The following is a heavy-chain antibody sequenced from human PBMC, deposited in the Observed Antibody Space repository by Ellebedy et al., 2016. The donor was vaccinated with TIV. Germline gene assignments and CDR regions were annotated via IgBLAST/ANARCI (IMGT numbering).Heavy chain of an antibody. Sequence: ASVKVSXXASGYTFTVYYIHWVRQAPGQGLEWMGWINPNTGGSNYAQKFQGRVTMTGATSIGTAYMGLSRLRSDGTAVYYCARGSWEPNAFDLWGQGTMVTVSS. CDR3: ARGSWEPNAFDL. J-gene: IGHJ3*01. CDR1: GYTFTVYY. V-gene: IGHV1-2*02. CDR2: INPNTGGS. D-gene: IGHD1-26*01.